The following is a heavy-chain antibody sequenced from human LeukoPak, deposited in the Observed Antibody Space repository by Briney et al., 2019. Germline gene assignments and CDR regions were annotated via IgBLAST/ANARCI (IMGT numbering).Heavy chain of an antibody. CDR3: ARAIIGYEGMDV. J-gene: IGHJ6*02. CDR2: IYSGGST. V-gene: IGHV3-53*01. Sequence: GGSLRLACAASGFTVSSNYMSWVRQAPGKGLEWVSVIYSGGSTCYADSVKGRFTISRDNSKNTLYLQMNSLRAEDTAVYYCARAIIGYEGMDVWGQGTTVTVSS. D-gene: IGHD2-15*01. CDR1: GFTVSSNY.